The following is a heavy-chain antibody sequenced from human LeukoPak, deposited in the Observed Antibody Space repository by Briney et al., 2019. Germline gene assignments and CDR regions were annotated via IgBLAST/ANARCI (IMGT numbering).Heavy chain of an antibody. CDR3: ARELLNTYYYDSSGPMGVFDI. CDR1: GYTFTSYG. D-gene: IGHD3-22*01. J-gene: IGHJ3*02. CDR2: ISAYNGNT. V-gene: IGHV1-18*01. Sequence: GASVKVSCKASGYTFTSYGISWVRQAPGQGLEWMGWISAYNGNTNYAQKLQGRVTMTTDTSTSTAYMELRSLRSDDTAVYYCARELLNTYYYDSSGPMGVFDIGGKGKMVTVSS.